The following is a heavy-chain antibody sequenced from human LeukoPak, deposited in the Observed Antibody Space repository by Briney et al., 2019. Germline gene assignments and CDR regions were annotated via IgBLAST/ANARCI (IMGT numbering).Heavy chain of an antibody. CDR1: GFTFSDYY. V-gene: IGHV3-11*06. D-gene: IGHD5-24*01. Sequence: GGSLRLSCAASGFTFSDYYMSWIRQAPGKGLEWVSYISSSSSYTSYADSVKGRFTISRDNAKNSLYLQMNSLRAEDTAVYYCARGRDGYNWIDYWGQGTLVTVSS. CDR3: ARGRDGYNWIDY. J-gene: IGHJ4*02. CDR2: ISSSSSYT.